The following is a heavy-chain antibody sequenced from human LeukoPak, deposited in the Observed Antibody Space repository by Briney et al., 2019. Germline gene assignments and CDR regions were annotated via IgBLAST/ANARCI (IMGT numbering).Heavy chain of an antibody. V-gene: IGHV3-7*01. CDR2: IKQDGSEK. CDR1: GFTFSSYW. CDR3: ARARVRGVQGAFDI. Sequence: GGSLRLSCAASGFTFSSYWMSWVRQAPGKGLEWVANIKQDGSEKYYVDSVKGRFTISRDNAKNSLYLQMNSLRAEDTAVYYCARARVRGVQGAFDIWGQGTMVTVSS. J-gene: IGHJ3*02. D-gene: IGHD3-10*01.